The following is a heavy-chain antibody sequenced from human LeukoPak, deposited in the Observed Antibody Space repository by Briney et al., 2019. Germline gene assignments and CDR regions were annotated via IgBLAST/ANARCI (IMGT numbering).Heavy chain of an antibody. CDR1: GFTFSSYG. CDR3: ARWGRVGAPNYYYYYYMDV. J-gene: IGHJ6*03. Sequence: PGGSLRLSCAASGFTFSSYGMHWVRQAPGKGLEWVAFIRYDGSNKYYADSVKGRFTISRDNAKNSLYLQMNSLRAEDTAVYYCARWGRVGAPNYYYYYYMDVWGKGTTVTISS. V-gene: IGHV3-30*02. CDR2: IRYDGSNK. D-gene: IGHD1-26*01.